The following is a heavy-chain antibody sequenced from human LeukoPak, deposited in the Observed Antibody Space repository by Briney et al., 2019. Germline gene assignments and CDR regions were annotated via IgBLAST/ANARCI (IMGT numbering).Heavy chain of an antibody. Sequence: GGSLRLSCAASGFALSTYDMHWVRQATGKSLEWVSAIGVAGDTYYPGSVKGRFTISRENAKNSLYLQMNSLRAGDTAVYYCARGFVHAFDIWGQGTMVTVSS. CDR3: ARGFVHAFDI. CDR2: IGVAGDT. D-gene: IGHD6-6*01. CDR1: GFALSTYD. J-gene: IGHJ3*02. V-gene: IGHV3-13*04.